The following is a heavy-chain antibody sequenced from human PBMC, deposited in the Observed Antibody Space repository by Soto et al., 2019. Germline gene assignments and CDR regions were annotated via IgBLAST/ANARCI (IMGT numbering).Heavy chain of an antibody. V-gene: IGHV1-24*01. CDR1: GYTLTELS. D-gene: IGHD3-10*01. CDR2: FDPEDGET. Sequence: ASVKVSCKVSGYTLTELSMHWVRQAPGKGLEWMGGFDPEDGETIYAQKFQGRVTMTEDTSTDTAYMELSCLRSEDTAVYYCATDRTPMVRGVIIKKSSYFDYWGQGTLVTVSS. J-gene: IGHJ4*02. CDR3: ATDRTPMVRGVIIKKSSYFDY.